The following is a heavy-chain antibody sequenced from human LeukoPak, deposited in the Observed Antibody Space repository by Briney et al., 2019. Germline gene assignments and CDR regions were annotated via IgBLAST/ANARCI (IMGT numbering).Heavy chain of an antibody. Sequence: PGGSLRLSRAASGFTFSNYWMSWVRQAPGKGLEWVANIKQDGSEKYYVDSVKGRFTISRDNAKNSLYLQMNSLRAEDTAVYYCARAPYCIGGNCRFDYWGQGTLVTVSS. CDR1: GFTFSNYW. J-gene: IGHJ4*02. CDR2: IKQDGSEK. D-gene: IGHD2-15*01. CDR3: ARAPYCIGGNCRFDY. V-gene: IGHV3-7*03.